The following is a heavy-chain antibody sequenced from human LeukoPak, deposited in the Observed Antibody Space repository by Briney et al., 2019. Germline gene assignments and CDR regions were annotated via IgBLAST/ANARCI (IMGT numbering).Heavy chain of an antibody. Sequence: GGSLRLSCAASGFTFSSYWMSWVRQAPGKGLEWVANIKKDGSEKYSVDSVKGRFTISRDNAKNSLYLQMNSLRAEDTAVYYCARVAITMVRGDPWRDAFDIWGQGTMVTVSS. CDR2: IKKDGSEK. D-gene: IGHD3-10*01. CDR1: GFTFSSYW. CDR3: ARVAITMVRGDPWRDAFDI. V-gene: IGHV3-7*01. J-gene: IGHJ3*02.